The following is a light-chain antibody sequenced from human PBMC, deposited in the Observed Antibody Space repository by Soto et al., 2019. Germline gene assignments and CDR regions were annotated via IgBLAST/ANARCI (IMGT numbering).Light chain of an antibody. CDR1: SSDVGGYNS. CDR3: SSHTSDSTLL. Sequence: QSALTQPASVSGSPGQSITISCTGTSSDVGGYNSVSWYQQHPGKAPKLMIYDVTDRPSGVSNRFPGSKSGNTASLTISGLQAEDEADYYCSSHTSDSTLLFGTGTKVTVL. CDR2: DVT. J-gene: IGLJ1*01. V-gene: IGLV2-14*01.